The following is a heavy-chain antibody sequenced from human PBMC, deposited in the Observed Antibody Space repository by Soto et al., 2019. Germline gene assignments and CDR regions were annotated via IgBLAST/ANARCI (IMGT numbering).Heavy chain of an antibody. CDR1: GYTFTNFG. J-gene: IGHJ4*02. D-gene: IGHD3-16*01. V-gene: IGHV1-18*01. Sequence: QVQLVQSGAEVKKPGASVKVSCKASGYTFTNFGISWVRQAPGQGLEWMGWISAYNGNTNYAQNFQGRVTMTTDTSTSTAYMEVRGPRVDDTAVYYGARGGTPIDYWGQGTLVTVSS. CDR2: ISAYNGNT. CDR3: ARGGTPIDY.